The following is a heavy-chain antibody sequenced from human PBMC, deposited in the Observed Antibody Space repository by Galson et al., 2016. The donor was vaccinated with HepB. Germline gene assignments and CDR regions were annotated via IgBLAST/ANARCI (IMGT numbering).Heavy chain of an antibody. CDR1: GFTFSGSS. CDR2: IRSKANNFAT. D-gene: IGHD2-21*01. Sequence: SLRLSCAASGFTFSGSSMHWVRQASGKGLEWVGHIRSKANNFATAYSASVKGRFTISRDDSKNTAYLQMSSLKTEDTAVYYCTGSLKAYCRCKKFHTDYYYYGMDVWGQGTTVIVSS. V-gene: IGHV3-73*01. J-gene: IGHJ6*02. CDR3: TGSLKAYCRCKKFHTDYYYYGMDV.